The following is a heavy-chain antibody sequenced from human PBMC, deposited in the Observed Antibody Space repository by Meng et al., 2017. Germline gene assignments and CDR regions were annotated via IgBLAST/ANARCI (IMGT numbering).Heavy chain of an antibody. V-gene: IGHV1-69*05. CDR2: IIPIFGTA. Sequence: SVKVSCKASGYTFTGYYMHWVRQAPGQGLEWMGGIIPIFGTANYAQKFQGRVTITTDESTSTAYMELSSLRSEDTAVYYCARASITTGFYNWFDPWGQGTLVTVSS. J-gene: IGHJ5*02. D-gene: IGHD3-22*01. CDR3: ARASITTGFYNWFDP. CDR1: GYTFTGYY.